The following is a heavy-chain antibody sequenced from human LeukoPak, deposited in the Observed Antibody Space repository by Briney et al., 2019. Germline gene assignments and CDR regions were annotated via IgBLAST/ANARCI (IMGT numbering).Heavy chain of an antibody. J-gene: IGHJ4*02. Sequence: ASVKVSCKASGYTFTGYYMHWVRQAPGQGLEWMGWINPNSGGTNYAQKFQGRVTMTRDTSISTAYMELSRLRSDDTAVYYCARSVMPNWASTEYYFDYWGQGTLVTVSS. CDR1: GYTFTGYY. D-gene: IGHD3-16*01. V-gene: IGHV1-2*02. CDR3: ARSVMPNWASTEYYFDY. CDR2: INPNSGGT.